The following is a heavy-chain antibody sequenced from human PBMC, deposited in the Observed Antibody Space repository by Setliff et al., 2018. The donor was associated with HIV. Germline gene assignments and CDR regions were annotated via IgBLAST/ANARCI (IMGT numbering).Heavy chain of an antibody. D-gene: IGHD6-13*01. V-gene: IGHV1-2*02. Sequence: ASVKVSCKASGYTFTGYYMHWVRQAPGQGLEWMGWINPNSGGTNYAQKFQGRVTMTRDTSISTAYMELSSLRSDDTAMYYCATDPGYSSTWYSESFQHWGQGTVVTVSS. J-gene: IGHJ1*01. CDR3: ATDPGYSSTWYSESFQH. CDR1: GYTFTGYY. CDR2: INPNSGGT.